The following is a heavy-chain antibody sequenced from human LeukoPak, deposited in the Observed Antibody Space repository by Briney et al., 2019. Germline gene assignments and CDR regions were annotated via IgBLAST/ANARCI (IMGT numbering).Heavy chain of an antibody. Sequence: ASVKVSCKASGGTFSSYAISWLRQAPVQGLEWMGGIIPIFGTANYAQKFQGRVTITADESTSTAYMELSSLRSEDTAVYYCARVENYYYMDVWGKGTTVTVSS. CDR1: GGTFSSYA. CDR2: IIPIFGTA. J-gene: IGHJ6*03. CDR3: ARVENYYYMDV. V-gene: IGHV1-69*13.